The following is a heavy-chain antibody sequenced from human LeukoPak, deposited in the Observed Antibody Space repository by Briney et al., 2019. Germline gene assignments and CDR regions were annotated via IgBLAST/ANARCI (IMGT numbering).Heavy chain of an antibody. V-gene: IGHV3-21*01. J-gene: IGHJ4*02. D-gene: IGHD3-22*01. CDR1: GFSFSTYS. CDR3: AREMTYESDSSGFV. CDR2: ITSSPTDI. Sequence: NPGGSLRLSCAASGFSFSTYSMNWVRQAPRKGLEWVSPITSSPTDIYYADSVKGRFTISRDNAKNSVYLQMNSLRVEDTAVYYCAREMTYESDSSGFVWGQGTLVTVSS.